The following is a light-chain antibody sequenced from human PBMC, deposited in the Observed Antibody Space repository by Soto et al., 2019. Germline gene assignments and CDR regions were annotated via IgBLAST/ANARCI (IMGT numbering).Light chain of an antibody. CDR1: QGIRND. Sequence: DIQMTQSPSSLSASVGDRFTITCRASQGIRNDLGCYQQKPXKAPKRLXXAASSLQSGVPSRFSGSGSGTEFTLTISSLQHDDFATYYCLQHNSYHPRTFGQGTKVDIK. V-gene: IGKV1-17*01. CDR2: AAS. J-gene: IGKJ1*01. CDR3: LQHNSYHPRT.